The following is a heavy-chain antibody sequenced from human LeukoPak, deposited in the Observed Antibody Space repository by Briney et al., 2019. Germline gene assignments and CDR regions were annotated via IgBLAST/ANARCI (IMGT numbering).Heavy chain of an antibody. V-gene: IGHV1-2*02. CDR3: ARDPDCSSTSCYTGGFWGPRKSYNWFDP. J-gene: IGHJ5*02. CDR2: INPNSGGT. Sequence: ASVKVSCTASGYTFTGYYMHWVRQAPGQGLEWMGWINPNSGGTNYAQKFQGRVTMTRDTSISTAYMELSRLRSDDTAVYYCARDPDCSSTSCYTGGFWGPRKSYNWFDPWGQGTLVTVSS. CDR1: GYTFTGYY. D-gene: IGHD2-2*02.